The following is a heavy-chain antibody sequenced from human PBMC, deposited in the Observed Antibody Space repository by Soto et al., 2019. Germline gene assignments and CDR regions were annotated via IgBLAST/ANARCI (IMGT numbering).Heavy chain of an antibody. CDR2: IKEDGNEK. J-gene: IGHJ6*02. D-gene: IGHD6-19*01. CDR1: GFPFNNYY. V-gene: IGHV3-7*03. Sequence: GGSLRLSCAASGFPFNNYYMTWVRQASGKGLEWVASIKEDGNEKYYVDSVKGRFTISRDNVKNSVSLQLNSLSAEDTAVYFCTRGAGGWNYYYAMDVWGPGATVTVSS. CDR3: TRGAGGWNYYYAMDV.